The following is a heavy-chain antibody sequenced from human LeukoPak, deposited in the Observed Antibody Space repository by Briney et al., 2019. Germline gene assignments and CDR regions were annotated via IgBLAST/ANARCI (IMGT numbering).Heavy chain of an antibody. CDR2: IYYSGST. D-gene: IGHD3-3*01. CDR1: GGSISSGDYY. CDR3: AREPGSFGVVTYFDY. J-gene: IGHJ4*02. Sequence: SQTLSPTCTVSGGSISSGDYYWSWIRQPPGKGLEWIGYIYYSGSTYYNPSLKSRVTISVDTSKNQFSLKLSSVTAADTAVYYCAREPGSFGVVTYFDYWGQGTLVTVSS. V-gene: IGHV4-30-4*08.